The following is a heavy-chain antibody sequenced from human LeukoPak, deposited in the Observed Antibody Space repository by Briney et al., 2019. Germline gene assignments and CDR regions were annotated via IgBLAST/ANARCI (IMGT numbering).Heavy chain of an antibody. V-gene: IGHV3-9*01. CDR1: GFTFDDYA. CDR3: AKGGKTYYYDSSGYYYCDC. Sequence: PGGSLRLSCAASGFTFDDYAMHWVRQAPGKRLEWVSGIRWNSGSRGYADSVNGRFTISRDNAKNSLYLQMNSLRAEDTALYYCAKGGKTYYYDSSGYYYCDCWGQGTLVTVSS. J-gene: IGHJ4*02. CDR2: IRWNSGSR. D-gene: IGHD3-22*01.